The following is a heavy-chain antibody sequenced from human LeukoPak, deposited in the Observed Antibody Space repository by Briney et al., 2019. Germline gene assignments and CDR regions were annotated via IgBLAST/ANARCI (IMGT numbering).Heavy chain of an antibody. V-gene: IGHV3-33*08. D-gene: IGHD3-3*01. CDR3: ARAGGPYYDFWSGYIDY. Sequence: GRSLRLSCAASGFTFSSYGMHWVRQAPGKGLEWVAVIWYDGSNKYYADSVKGRFTISRDNSKNTLYLQMNSLRAEDTAVYYCARAGGPYYDFWSGYIDYWGQGTLVTVSS. J-gene: IGHJ4*02. CDR1: GFTFSSYG. CDR2: IWYDGSNK.